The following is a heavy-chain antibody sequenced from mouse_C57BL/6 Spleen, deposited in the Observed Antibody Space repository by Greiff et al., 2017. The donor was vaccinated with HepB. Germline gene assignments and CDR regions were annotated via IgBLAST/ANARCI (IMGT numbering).Heavy chain of an antibody. CDR2: INPNYGTT. CDR1: GYSFTDYN. Sequence: EVQRVESGPELVKPGASVKISCKASGYSFTDYNMNWVKQSNGKSLEWIGVINPNYGTTSYNQKFKGKATLTVDQSSSTAYMQLNSLTSEDSAVYYCAKGITTVVAHWYFDVWGTGTTVTVSS. J-gene: IGHJ1*03. CDR3: AKGITTVVAHWYFDV. V-gene: IGHV1-39*01. D-gene: IGHD1-1*01.